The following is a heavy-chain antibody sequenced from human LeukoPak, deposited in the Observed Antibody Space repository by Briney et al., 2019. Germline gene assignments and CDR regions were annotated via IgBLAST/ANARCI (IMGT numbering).Heavy chain of an antibody. V-gene: IGHV3-23*01. CDR2: ISGSGGST. Sequence: GGSLRLSCAASGFTFSSYGMSWVRQAPGKGLEWVSAISGSGGSTYYADSVKGRFTISRDNSKNTLYLQMNSLRAEDTAVYYCARIAPYSGYAKVGYFDYWGQGTLVTVSS. J-gene: IGHJ4*02. CDR3: ARIAPYSGYAKVGYFDY. CDR1: GFTFSSYG. D-gene: IGHD5-12*01.